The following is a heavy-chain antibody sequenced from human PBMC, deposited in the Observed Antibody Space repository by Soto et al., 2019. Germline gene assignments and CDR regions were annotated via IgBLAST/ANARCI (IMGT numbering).Heavy chain of an antibody. J-gene: IGHJ4*02. V-gene: IGHV3-11*01. Sequence: GGSLRLSCAASGFTFSDYYMSWIRQAPGKGLEWVSYISSSGSTIYYADSVKGRFTISRDNAKNSLYLQMNSLRAEDTAVYYCAREFFGSSPWEGEDIVVAVEYYFDYWGQGTLVTVSS. CDR3: AREFFGSSPWEGEDIVVAVEYYFDY. CDR1: GFTFSDYY. D-gene: IGHD2-15*01. CDR2: ISSSGSTI.